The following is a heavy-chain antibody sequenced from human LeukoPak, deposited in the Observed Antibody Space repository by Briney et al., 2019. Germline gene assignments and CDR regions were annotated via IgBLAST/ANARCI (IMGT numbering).Heavy chain of an antibody. CDR1: GGSISGYY. CDR3: ARGYLTFRYMDV. Sequence: KSSETLSLTCTVSGGSISGYYWSWVRQSPEKGLESIGFIYSTGSTSYNPSLKSRVTISIDTSQNQFSLRLTSVTAADTAVYYCARGYLTFRYMDVWGKGTTVTVSS. CDR2: IYSTGST. D-gene: IGHD1-14*01. J-gene: IGHJ6*03. V-gene: IGHV4-59*01.